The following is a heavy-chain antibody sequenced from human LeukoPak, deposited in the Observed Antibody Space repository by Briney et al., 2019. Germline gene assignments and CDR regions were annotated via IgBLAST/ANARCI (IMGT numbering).Heavy chain of an antibody. D-gene: IGHD1-26*01. Sequence: GGSLRLSCVGSGFTFSNYLMNWVRQAPGKGLEWVSFISSTGGTIYYADSVKGRFTISRDNAKNSVYLQMSSLRVDDTAFYYCARRSVAGATTGYYYDSWGQGTLVTVSS. CDR2: ISSTGGTI. CDR3: ARRSVAGATTGYYYDS. CDR1: GFTFSNYL. J-gene: IGHJ4*02. V-gene: IGHV3-48*04.